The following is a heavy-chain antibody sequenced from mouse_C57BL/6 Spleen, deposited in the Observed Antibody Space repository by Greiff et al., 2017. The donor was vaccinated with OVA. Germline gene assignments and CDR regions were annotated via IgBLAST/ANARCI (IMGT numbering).Heavy chain of an antibody. CDR2: IDPETGGT. CDR3: TRDSSGYDDY. V-gene: IGHV1-15*01. D-gene: IGHD3-2*02. J-gene: IGHJ2*01. Sequence: VQLQQPGAELVRPGASVTLSCKASGYTFTDYEMHWVKQTPVHGLEWIGAIDPETGGTAYNQKFKGKAILTADKSSSTAYMELRSLTSEDAAVYYCTRDSSGYDDYWGQGTTLTVSS. CDR1: GYTFTDYE.